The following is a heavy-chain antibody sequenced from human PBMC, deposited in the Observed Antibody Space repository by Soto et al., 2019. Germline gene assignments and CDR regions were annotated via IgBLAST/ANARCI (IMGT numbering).Heavy chain of an antibody. CDR2: INIYGSST. V-gene: IGHV3-74*01. D-gene: IGHD2-2*03. J-gene: IGHJ3*02. CDR3: ARGWIGDLNDAFDI. Sequence: GGSLRLPCAASGFTFSRYWMHWVRQAPGKGLVWVSRINIYGSSTDYADSVKGRFTISRDNAKNTLYLQMNSLRVEDTAVYYCARGWIGDLNDAFDIWGQGTMVTVSS. CDR1: GFTFSRYW.